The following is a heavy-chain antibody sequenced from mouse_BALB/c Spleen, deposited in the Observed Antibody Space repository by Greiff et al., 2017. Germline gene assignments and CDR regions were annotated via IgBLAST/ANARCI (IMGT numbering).Heavy chain of an antibody. CDR2: IWAGGST. J-gene: IGHJ3*01. D-gene: IGHD2-3*01. CDR3: ASEWLLRWFAY. V-gene: IGHV2-9*02. Sequence: VKLVESGPGLVAPSQSLSITCTVSGFSLTSYGVHWVRQPPGKGLEWLGVIWAGGSTNYNSALMSRLSISKDNSKSQVFLKMNSLQTDDTAMYYCASEWLLRWFAYWGQGTLVTVSA. CDR1: GFSLTSYG.